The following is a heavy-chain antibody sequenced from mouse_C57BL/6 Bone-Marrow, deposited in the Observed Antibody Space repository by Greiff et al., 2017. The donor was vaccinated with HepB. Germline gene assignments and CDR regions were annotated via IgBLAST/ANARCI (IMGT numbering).Heavy chain of an antibody. CDR1: GYSITSDY. V-gene: IGHV3-8*01. D-gene: IGHD2-4*01. CDR2: ISYSGST. Sequence: EVKLEESGPGLAKPSQTLSLTCSVTGYSITSDYWNWIRKFPGNKLEYMGYISYSGSTYYNPSLKSRISITRDTSKNKYYLQLNSVTTEDTATYYCARSDYAHPPYAMDDWGQGTSVTVAS. CDR3: ARSDYAHPPYAMDD. J-gene: IGHJ4*01.